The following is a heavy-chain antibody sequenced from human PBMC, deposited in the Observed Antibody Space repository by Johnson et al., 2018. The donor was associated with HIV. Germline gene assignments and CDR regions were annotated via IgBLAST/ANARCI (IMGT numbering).Heavy chain of an antibody. V-gene: IGHV3-9*01. Sequence: VQLVESGGGLVQPGRSLRLSCAASGFTFDDYAMHWVRQAPGKGLEWVSGISWNSGSIGYADSVKGRFTISRDNAKNSLYLQMNSLRAEDTALYYCARELYAILGAFDIWGQGTMVIVSS. CDR2: ISWNSGSI. J-gene: IGHJ3*02. CDR3: ARELYAILGAFDI. CDR1: GFTFDDYA. D-gene: IGHD1-26*01.